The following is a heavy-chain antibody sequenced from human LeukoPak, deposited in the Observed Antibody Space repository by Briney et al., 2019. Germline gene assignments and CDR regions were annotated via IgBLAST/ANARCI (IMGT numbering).Heavy chain of an antibody. CDR2: ISAYNGNT. V-gene: IGHV1-18*01. Sequence: ASVKVSCKASGYTFTSYGISWVRQAPGQGLEWMGWISAYNGNTNYAQKLQGRVTMTTDTSTSTAYMELRSLRAEDTAVYYCAKDRYGDDSSGYRYYYYGMDVWGQGTTVTVSS. D-gene: IGHD3-22*01. CDR1: GYTFTSYG. CDR3: AKDRYGDDSSGYRYYYYGMDV. J-gene: IGHJ6*02.